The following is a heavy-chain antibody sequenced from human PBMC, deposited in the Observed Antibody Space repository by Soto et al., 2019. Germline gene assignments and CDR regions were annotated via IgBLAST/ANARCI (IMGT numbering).Heavy chain of an antibody. D-gene: IGHD6-13*01. CDR1: GFTFSSYG. CDR2: ISYDGSNK. J-gene: IGHJ6*02. CDR3: AKDLAAADYYYYGMDV. Sequence: QVPLVESGGGVVQPGRSLRLSCAASGFTFSSYGMHWVRQAPGKGLEWVAVISYDGSNKYYADSVKGRFTISRDNSKNTLYQQMNSLRAEDTAVYYCAKDLAAADYYYYGMDVWGQGTTVTVSS. V-gene: IGHV3-30*18.